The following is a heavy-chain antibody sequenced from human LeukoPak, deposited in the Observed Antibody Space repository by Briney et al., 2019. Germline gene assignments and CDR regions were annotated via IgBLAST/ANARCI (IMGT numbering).Heavy chain of an antibody. CDR2: INPNSGGT. D-gene: IGHD3-10*01. J-gene: IGHJ6*03. CDR1: GYTFTGYY. V-gene: IGHV1-2*02. Sequence: GASVKVSCKASGYTFTGYYMHWVRQAPGQGLEWMGWINPNSGGTNYAQKFQGRVTMTRDTSISTAYMELSRLRSDDTAVYYCARVPGGAGIRYYYYYMDVWGKGTTVTVSS. CDR3: ARVPGGAGIRYYYYYMDV.